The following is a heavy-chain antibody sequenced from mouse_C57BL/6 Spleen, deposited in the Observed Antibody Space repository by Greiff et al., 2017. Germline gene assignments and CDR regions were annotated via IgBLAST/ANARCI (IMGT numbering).Heavy chain of an antibody. D-gene: IGHD2-1*01. Sequence: EVKLQESGGDLVKPGGSLKLSCAASGFTFSSYGMSWVRQTPDKRLEWVATISSGGSYTYYPDSVKGRFTISRDNAKNTLYLQMSSLKSEDTAMYYCARDAVGNFFAYWGQGTLVTVSA. V-gene: IGHV5-6*01. CDR2: ISSGGSYT. J-gene: IGHJ3*01. CDR3: ARDAVGNFFAY. CDR1: GFTFSSYG.